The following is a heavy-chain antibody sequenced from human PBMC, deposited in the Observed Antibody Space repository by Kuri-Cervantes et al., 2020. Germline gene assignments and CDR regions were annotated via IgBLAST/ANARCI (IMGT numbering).Heavy chain of an antibody. CDR3: AKDGQWFGGSKANFDY. Sequence: GESLKISCAASGFTFSSYAMHWVRQAPGKGLEWVANIKQDGSEKYYVDSVKGRFTISRDNAKNSLYLQMNSLRAEDTAIYYCAKDGQWFGGSKANFDYWGQGTLVTVSS. V-gene: IGHV3-7*03. J-gene: IGHJ4*02. CDR1: GFTFSSYA. D-gene: IGHD2-15*01. CDR2: IKQDGSEK.